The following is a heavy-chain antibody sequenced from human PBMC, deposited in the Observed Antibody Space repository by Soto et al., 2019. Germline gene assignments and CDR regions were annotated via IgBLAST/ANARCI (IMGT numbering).Heavy chain of an antibody. J-gene: IGHJ6*02. V-gene: IGHV1-46*01. D-gene: IGHD4-17*01. CDR3: ARDLDTTGTLTYYYYGMDV. CDR1: GYTFTSYY. CDR2: INPSGGST. Sequence: ASVKVSCKASGYTFTSYYMHWVRQAPGQGLEWMGIINPSGGSTSYAQKFQGRVTMTRDTSTSTVYMELSSLRSEDTAVYYRARDLDTTGTLTYYYYGMDVWGQGPTVTV.